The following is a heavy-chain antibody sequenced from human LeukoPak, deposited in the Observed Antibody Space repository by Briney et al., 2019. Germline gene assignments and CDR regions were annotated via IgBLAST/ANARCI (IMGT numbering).Heavy chain of an antibody. V-gene: IGHV6-1*01. D-gene: IGHD4-23*01. Sequence: SQTLSLTCAISGDSVSSNSAAWNWIRQSPSRGLEWLGRTYYRSKWYNDYAVSVKSRITIDPDTSKNQFSLQLSSVTPEDTAVYYCARAPRGTSGGNSNNAFDIWGQGTMVTVSS. J-gene: IGHJ3*02. CDR1: GDSVSSNSAA. CDR2: TYYRSKWYN. CDR3: ARAPRGTSGGNSNNAFDI.